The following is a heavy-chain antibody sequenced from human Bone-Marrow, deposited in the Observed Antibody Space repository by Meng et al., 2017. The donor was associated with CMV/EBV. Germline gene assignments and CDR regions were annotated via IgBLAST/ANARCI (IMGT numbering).Heavy chain of an antibody. J-gene: IGHJ4*01. CDR1: GYTFTGYY. V-gene: IGHV1-2*02. D-gene: IGHD6-19*01. CDR3: ARDFGRGWYYFDY. Sequence: ASVKVSCKASGYTFTGYYMHWVRQAPGQGLEWMGWINPNSGGTNYAQKVQGRVTMTRDTSISTAYMELSRLRSDDTAVYYCARDFGRGWYYFDYWGHGTLVTVSS. CDR2: INPNSGGT.